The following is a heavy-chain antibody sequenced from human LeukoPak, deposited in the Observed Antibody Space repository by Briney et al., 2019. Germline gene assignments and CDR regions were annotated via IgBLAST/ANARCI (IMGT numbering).Heavy chain of an antibody. V-gene: IGHV3-30*02. J-gene: IGHJ6*02. Sequence: PGGSLRLSCSASGFTFSSYGMHWVRQAPGKGLEWVAFIRYDGSNKYYTDSVKGRFTNSRYNSTNTLYLQMNSLRAEDTAVYYCAKGVGCSGGTCYSGHVMDVWGQGTTVTVSS. CDR3: AKGVGCSGGTCYSGHVMDV. CDR2: IRYDGSNK. D-gene: IGHD2-15*01. CDR1: GFTFSSYG.